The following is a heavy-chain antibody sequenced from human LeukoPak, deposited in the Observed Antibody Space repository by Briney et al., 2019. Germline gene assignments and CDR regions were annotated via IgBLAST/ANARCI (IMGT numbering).Heavy chain of an antibody. CDR3: ARARGDYVILTGYYLNGGFDY. Sequence: SETLSLTCTVSGGSISSYYWSWIRQPPGQGLEWIGYIYYSETTNYHPPLNSRVTISVDTSKNQFSLKLSAVTAADTAVYYCARARGDYVILTGYYLNGGFDYWGQGTLVTVSS. J-gene: IGHJ4*02. V-gene: IGHV4-59*01. CDR2: IYYSETT. D-gene: IGHD3-9*01. CDR1: GGSISSYY.